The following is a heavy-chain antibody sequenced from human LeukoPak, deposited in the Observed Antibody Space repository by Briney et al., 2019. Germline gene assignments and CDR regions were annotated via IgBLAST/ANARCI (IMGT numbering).Heavy chain of an antibody. CDR3: TRTGSTGGY. Sequence: SETLSLTCTVSGGSVSGGNYYCSWIRQSPGKGLEWIGYIHYSGSTVYNPSLKSRVTMSIDTSKNQFSLNLSSATATDTAVYYCTRTGSTGGYWGQGTLVTVSS. CDR1: GGSVSGGNYY. D-gene: IGHD1-7*01. V-gene: IGHV4-61*01. J-gene: IGHJ4*02. CDR2: IHYSGST.